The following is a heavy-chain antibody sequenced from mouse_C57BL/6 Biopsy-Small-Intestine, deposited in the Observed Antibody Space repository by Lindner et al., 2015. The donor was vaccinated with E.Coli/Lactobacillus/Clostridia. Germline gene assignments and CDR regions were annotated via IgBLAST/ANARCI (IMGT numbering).Heavy chain of an antibody. CDR2: INPSSGYT. Sequence: VQLQESGAELAKPGASVKMSCKASGYTFTSYWMHWVKQRPGQGLEWIGYINPSSGYTEYNQKFKDKATLTADKSSSTAYMQLSSLTSGDSAVYYCARSGSGFDYWGQGTTLTVSS. D-gene: IGHD3-1*01. CDR3: ARSGSGFDY. J-gene: IGHJ2*01. V-gene: IGHV1-7*01. CDR1: GYTFTSYW.